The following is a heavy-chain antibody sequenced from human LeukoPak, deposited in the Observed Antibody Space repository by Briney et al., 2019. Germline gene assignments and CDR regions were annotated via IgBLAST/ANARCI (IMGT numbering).Heavy chain of an antibody. CDR2: IYYSGST. D-gene: IGHD3-22*01. Sequence: SETLSLTCTVSGGSISSSSYYWGWIRQPPGKGLEWIGSIYYSGSTYYNPSLKSRVTISVDTSKNQFSLKLSSVTAADTAVYYCARLPYYYDSSGYYFDAFDIWAKGQWSPSLQ. J-gene: IGHJ3*02. CDR1: GGSISSSSYY. CDR3: ARLPYYYDSSGYYFDAFDI. V-gene: IGHV4-39*01.